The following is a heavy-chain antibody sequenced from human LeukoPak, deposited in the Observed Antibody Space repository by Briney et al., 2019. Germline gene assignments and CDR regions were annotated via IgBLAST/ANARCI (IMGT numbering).Heavy chain of an antibody. D-gene: IGHD1-26*01. CDR3: ASVVGATMNYFDY. Sequence: SETLSLTCAVCGGSLRNYHWSLIRQPPGKGLEWIGEINHSGSTNYNPSLKSRVTMSVDTSNNQFSLKLSSVTAADTAVYYCASVVGATMNYFDYWGQGTLVTVSS. J-gene: IGHJ4*02. CDR1: GGSLRNYH. CDR2: INHSGST. V-gene: IGHV4-34*01.